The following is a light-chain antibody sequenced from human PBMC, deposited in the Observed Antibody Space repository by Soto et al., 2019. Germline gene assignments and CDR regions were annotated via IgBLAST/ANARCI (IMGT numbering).Light chain of an antibody. Sequence: ELVLTQSPATLSLSPGETVILSCRATQSVSNYLTWYQQKPGQAPRPLIYDASNRGPGIAARFSGSGYGTDFTFTISSLEPEDCAVYYCEQRSSWLSFGGGTKVESK. J-gene: IGKJ4*01. CDR1: QSVSNY. V-gene: IGKV3-11*01. CDR2: DAS. CDR3: EQRSSWLS.